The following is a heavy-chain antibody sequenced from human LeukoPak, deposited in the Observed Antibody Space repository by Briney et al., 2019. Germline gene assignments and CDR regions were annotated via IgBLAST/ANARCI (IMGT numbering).Heavy chain of an antibody. V-gene: IGHV1-2*02. Sequence: ASVKVSCKASGYTFTGYYMHWVRQAPGQGLEWMGWINPNSGGTNYAQKFQGRVAMTRDTSISTAYMELSRLRSDDTAVYYCARTYYYDSSGYYYKEKTYYFDYWGQGTLVTVSS. CDR2: INPNSGGT. CDR1: GYTFTGYY. J-gene: IGHJ4*02. CDR3: ARTYYYDSSGYYYKEKTYYFDY. D-gene: IGHD3-22*01.